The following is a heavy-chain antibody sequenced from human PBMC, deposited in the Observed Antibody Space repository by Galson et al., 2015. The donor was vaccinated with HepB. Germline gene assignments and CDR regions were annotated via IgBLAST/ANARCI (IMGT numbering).Heavy chain of an antibody. J-gene: IGHJ4*02. V-gene: IGHV7-4-1*02. CDR3: ARGHSEWFGVVSIDY. D-gene: IGHD3-10*01. Sequence: SVKVSCKASGYTFTSYAMNWVRQAPGQGLEWMGWINTNTGNPTYAQGFTGRFVFSLDTSVSTAYLQISSLKAEDTAVYYCARGHSEWFGVVSIDYWGQGTLVSVSS. CDR1: GYTFTSYA. CDR2: INTNTGNP.